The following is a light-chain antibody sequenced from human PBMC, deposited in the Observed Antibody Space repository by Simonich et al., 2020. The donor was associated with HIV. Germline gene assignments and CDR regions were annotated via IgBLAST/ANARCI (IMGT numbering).Light chain of an antibody. J-gene: IGKJ4*01. CDR2: GAS. CDR3: HQYNNRPLT. Sequence: EVVMTQSPATLSVSPGERATLSCRASQSVSSNLAWYQQKPGQAPRLLIYGASTRATGIPARFGGSGSGTEFTLTISSLQSEDSAIYYCHQYNNRPLTFGGGTKVEIK. V-gene: IGKV3-15*01. CDR1: QSVSSN.